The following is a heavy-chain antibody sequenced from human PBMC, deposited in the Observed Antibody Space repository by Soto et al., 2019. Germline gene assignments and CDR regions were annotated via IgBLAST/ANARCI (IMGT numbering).Heavy chain of an antibody. CDR2: IYSGGST. D-gene: IGHD3-10*01. CDR3: ARGGLLWFGLGPGREQGWFDP. V-gene: IGHV3-66*01. J-gene: IGHJ5*02. CDR1: GFTVSSNY. Sequence: HPGGSLRLSFAACGFTVSSNYMSWVRQAPGEGLEWVSVIYSGGSTYYADSVKGRFTISRDNSKNTLYLQMNSLRAEDTAVYYCARGGLLWFGLGPGREQGWFDPWGQGTLVTVSS.